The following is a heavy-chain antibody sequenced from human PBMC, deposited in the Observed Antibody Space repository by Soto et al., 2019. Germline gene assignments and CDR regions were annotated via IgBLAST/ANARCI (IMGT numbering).Heavy chain of an antibody. CDR2: IWYDGSNK. Sequence: QVQLVESGGGVVQPGRSLRLSCAASGFTFSSYGMHWVRQAPGKGLEWVAVIWYDGSNKYYADSVKGRFTISRDNSKNTLYRQMNSLRAEDTAVYYCARDGDPQPWGWLQFRFDYWGQGTLVTVSS. CDR1: GFTFSSYG. J-gene: IGHJ4*02. D-gene: IGHD5-12*01. CDR3: ARDGDPQPWGWLQFRFDY. V-gene: IGHV3-33*01.